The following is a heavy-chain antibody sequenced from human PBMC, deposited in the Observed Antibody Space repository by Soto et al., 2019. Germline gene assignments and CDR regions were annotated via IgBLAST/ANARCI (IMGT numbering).Heavy chain of an antibody. D-gene: IGHD6-6*01. CDR1: GGSIRSSNW. J-gene: IGHJ4*02. CDR2: IYHSGST. V-gene: IGHV4-4*02. CDR3: AKCITALGPIDY. Sequence: QVQLQESGPGLVKPSGTLSLTCAVSGGSIRSSNWWIWVRQPPGKWLEWIGEIYHSGSTNYNPSLKSGVTIAVDKSTNQFSLKLSSVTAADTAVYYCAKCITALGPIDYWGQGTLVTVSS.